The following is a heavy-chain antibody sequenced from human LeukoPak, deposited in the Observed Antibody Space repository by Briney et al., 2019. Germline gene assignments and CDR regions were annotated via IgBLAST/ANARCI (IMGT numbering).Heavy chain of an antibody. D-gene: IGHD3-10*01. Sequence: SETLSLTCTVSGGSISSYYCSWIRQPPGKGLEWIGYIYYSGSTNYNPSLKSRVTISVDTSKNQFSLKLSSVTAAGTAVYYCARQSPLVRAFDIWGQGKMVTVSS. CDR1: GGSISSYY. J-gene: IGHJ3*02. CDR2: IYYSGST. CDR3: ARQSPLVRAFDI. V-gene: IGHV4-59*08.